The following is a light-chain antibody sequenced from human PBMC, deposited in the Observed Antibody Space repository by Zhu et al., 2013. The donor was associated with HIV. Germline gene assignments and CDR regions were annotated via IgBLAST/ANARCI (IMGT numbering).Light chain of an antibody. V-gene: IGKV3-20*01. CDR1: QSVGSRY. Sequence: ENVLTQSPGTLSLSPGERATLSCRASQSVGSRYLAWYQQKPGQPPRLLIYGASTRATGVPARFSGSGSGTEFTLNISSLQPDDFATYYCQQYNAYPYTFGQGTKLQIK. CDR3: QQYNAYPYT. J-gene: IGKJ2*01. CDR2: GAS.